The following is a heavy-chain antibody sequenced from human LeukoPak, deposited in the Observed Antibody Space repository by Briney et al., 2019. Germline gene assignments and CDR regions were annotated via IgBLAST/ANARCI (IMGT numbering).Heavy chain of an antibody. CDR2: ISSSSSYI. J-gene: IGHJ6*04. CDR1: GFTFSSYS. D-gene: IGHD3-10*02. CDR3: AELGITMIGGV. V-gene: IGHV3-21*01. Sequence: SGGSLRLSCAASGFTFSSYSMNWVRQAPGKGLEWVTSISSSSSYIYYADSVKGRFTISRDNAKNSLYLQMNSLRAEDTAVYYCAELGITMIGGVWGKGTTVTISS.